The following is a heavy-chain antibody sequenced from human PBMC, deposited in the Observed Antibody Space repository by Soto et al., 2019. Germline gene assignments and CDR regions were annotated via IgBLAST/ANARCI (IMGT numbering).Heavy chain of an antibody. CDR3: ARQRGIAAAGLWYFDL. Sequence: SETLSLTCTVSGGSISSYYWSWIRQPPGKGLEWIGYIYYSGSTNYNPSLKSRVTISADTSKNQFSLKLSSVTAADTAVYYCARQRGIAAAGLWYFDLWGRGTLVTVSS. J-gene: IGHJ2*01. CDR2: IYYSGST. CDR1: GGSISSYY. V-gene: IGHV4-59*08. D-gene: IGHD6-13*01.